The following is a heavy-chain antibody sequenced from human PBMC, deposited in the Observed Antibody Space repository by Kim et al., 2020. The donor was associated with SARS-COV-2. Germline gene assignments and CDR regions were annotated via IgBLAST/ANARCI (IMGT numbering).Heavy chain of an antibody. CDR1: GYSFTSYW. D-gene: IGHD2-2*01. CDR3: ARRYCSSTSCSTPTSYYYGMDV. Sequence: GESLKISCKGSGYSFTSYWLTWVRQMPGKGLEWMGRIYPSDSYTNYSPSFQGHVTISADKSISTAYLQWSSLKASDTAMYYCARRYCSSTSCSTPTSYYYGMDVWGQGTTVTVSS. J-gene: IGHJ6*02. V-gene: IGHV5-10-1*01. CDR2: IYPSDSYT.